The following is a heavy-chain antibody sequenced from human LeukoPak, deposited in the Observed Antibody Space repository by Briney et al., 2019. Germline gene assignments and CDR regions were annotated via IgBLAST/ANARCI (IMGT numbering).Heavy chain of an antibody. CDR2: ISSSSSYI. CDR1: GFTFSGYS. CDR3: ARVGYCSSTSCYVGAFDV. Sequence: PGGSLRLSCAASGFTFSGYSMNWVRQAPGKGLERVSSISSSSSYIYYADSVKGRFTISRDNAKNSLYLQMNSLRAEDTAVYYCARVGYCSSTSCYVGAFDVWGQGTMVTVSS. V-gene: IGHV3-21*01. J-gene: IGHJ3*01. D-gene: IGHD2-2*01.